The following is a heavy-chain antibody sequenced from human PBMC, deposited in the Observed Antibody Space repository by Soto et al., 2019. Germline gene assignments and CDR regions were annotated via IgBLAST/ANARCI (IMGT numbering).Heavy chain of an antibody. CDR1: GYTFTGYY. V-gene: IGHV1-2*04. J-gene: IGHJ6*02. CDR3: ARFSGDVVIEYGMDV. Sequence: ASVKVSCKASGYTFTGYYMHWVRQAPGQGLEWMGWINPNSGGTNYAQKFQGWVTMTRDTSISTAYMELSRLRSDDTAVYYCARFSGDVVIEYGMDVWGQGTTVTVYS. CDR2: INPNSGGT. D-gene: IGHD3-22*01.